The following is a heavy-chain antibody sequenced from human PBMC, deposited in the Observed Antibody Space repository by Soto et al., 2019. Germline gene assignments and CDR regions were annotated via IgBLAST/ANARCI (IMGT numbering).Heavy chain of an antibody. J-gene: IGHJ4*02. CDR1: GFTFRNSV. Sequence: EEQLLDSGGGLVQPGGSLRLSCAASGFTFRNSVMSWVRQAPAKGLEWVSAISASGYNTDYADSVKGRFTISRDNSRNTLYLQMDSLTAEDTAIYYCARHTVPNTGYFDFWGQGALVTVSS. V-gene: IGHV3-23*01. D-gene: IGHD2-8*02. CDR2: ISASGYNT. CDR3: ARHTVPNTGYFDF.